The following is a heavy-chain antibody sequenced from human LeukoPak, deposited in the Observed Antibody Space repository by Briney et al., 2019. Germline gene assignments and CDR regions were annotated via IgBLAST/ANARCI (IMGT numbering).Heavy chain of an antibody. Sequence: KTGGPLRLSCAASGFTFSSYSMNWVRQAPGKGLEWVSSISSSSSYIYYADSVKGRFTISRDNAKNSLYLQMNSLRAEDTAVYYCAREYCSSTSCYRFDYWGQGTLVTVSS. J-gene: IGHJ4*02. CDR2: ISSSSSYI. D-gene: IGHD2-2*01. CDR3: AREYCSSTSCYRFDY. V-gene: IGHV3-21*01. CDR1: GFTFSSYS.